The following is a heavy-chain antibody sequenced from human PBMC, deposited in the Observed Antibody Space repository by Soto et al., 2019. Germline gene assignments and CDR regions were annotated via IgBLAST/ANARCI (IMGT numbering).Heavy chain of an antibody. J-gene: IGHJ4*02. CDR3: VRGGFDCSGGNCCYYFEY. CDR1: GFTFSRYW. CDR2: IKQDGSEK. V-gene: IGHV3-7*01. D-gene: IGHD2-15*01. Sequence: GGSLRLSCAASGFTFSRYWMSWVRQAPGKGLEWVANIKQDGSEKYYVDSVKGRFTISRDNAKNSLHLQMNSLRVEDTAVYYCVRGGFDCSGGNCCYYFEYWGQGTLVTVSS.